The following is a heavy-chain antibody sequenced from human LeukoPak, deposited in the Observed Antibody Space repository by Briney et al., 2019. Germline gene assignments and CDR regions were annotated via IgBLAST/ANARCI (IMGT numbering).Heavy chain of an antibody. J-gene: IGHJ4*02. D-gene: IGHD6-19*01. Sequence: GGSLRLSCAASGFTFSSYSMNWVRQAPGKGLEWVSHITASGTAMFYADSVKGRFTISRDNSKNTLYLQMSSLRAEDTALYYCAKQRAGSAWFTLDFWGPGTLVTVSS. CDR3: AKQRAGSAWFTLDF. CDR2: ITASGTAM. V-gene: IGHV3-48*04. CDR1: GFTFSSYS.